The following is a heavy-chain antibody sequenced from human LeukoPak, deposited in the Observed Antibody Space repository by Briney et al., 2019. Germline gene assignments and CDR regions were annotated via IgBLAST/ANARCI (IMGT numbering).Heavy chain of an antibody. CDR2: IYYSGST. J-gene: IGHJ4*02. Sequence: PSETQSLTCTVSGGSISSSSYYWGWIRQPPGTGLEWIGRIYYSGSTYYNPSLKSRVTISVDTSKNQFSLKLSSVTAADTAVYYCARHRYCSSTSCYFFDYWGQGTLVTVSS. D-gene: IGHD2-2*01. CDR1: GGSISSSSYY. CDR3: ARHRYCSSTSCYFFDY. V-gene: IGHV4-39*01.